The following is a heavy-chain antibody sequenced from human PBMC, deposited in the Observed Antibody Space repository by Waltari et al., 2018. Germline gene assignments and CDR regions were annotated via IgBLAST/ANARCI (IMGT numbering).Heavy chain of an antibody. CDR1: SSAISSSSYY. CDR2: ISSRGST. CDR3: ATRGGDCYSCDY. V-gene: IGHV4-39*07. J-gene: IGHJ4*02. D-gene: IGHD2-21*01. Sequence: QLQLQESGPGLVTPSATLSLTCTVSSSAISSSSYYWGWIPQPPGQGLAGLGTISSRGSTYYDPSLKSRVTISVDTSKNQFSLKLSAVTAADTAVYYCATRGGDCYSCDYWGQGTLVTVSS.